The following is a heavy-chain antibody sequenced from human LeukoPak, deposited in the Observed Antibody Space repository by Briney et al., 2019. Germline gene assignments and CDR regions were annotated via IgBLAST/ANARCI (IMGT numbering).Heavy chain of an antibody. J-gene: IGHJ2*01. CDR1: GGSISSYY. CDR3: ARHPVLRYFDWLSRDYWYFDL. Sequence: SETLSLTCTVSGGSISSYYWSWIRQPAGKGLEWIGRIYTSGSTNYNPSLKSRVTMSVDTSKNQFSLKLSSVTAADTAVYYCARHPVLRYFDWLSRDYWYFDLWGRGTLVTVSS. D-gene: IGHD3-9*01. CDR2: IYTSGST. V-gene: IGHV4-4*07.